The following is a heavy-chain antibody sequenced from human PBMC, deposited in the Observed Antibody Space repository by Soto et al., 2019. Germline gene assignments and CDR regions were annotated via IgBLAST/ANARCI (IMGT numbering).Heavy chain of an antibody. CDR2: ISYDGSNK. CDR1: GFTFSSYG. V-gene: IGHV3-30*18. Sequence: PGGSLRLSCAASGFTFSSYGMHWVRQAPGKGLEWVAVISYDGSNKYYADSVKGRFTISRDNSKNTLYLQMNSLRAEDTAVYYCAKPAFMAAHFDYWGQGTLVTVSS. J-gene: IGHJ4*02. D-gene: IGHD6-13*01. CDR3: AKPAFMAAHFDY.